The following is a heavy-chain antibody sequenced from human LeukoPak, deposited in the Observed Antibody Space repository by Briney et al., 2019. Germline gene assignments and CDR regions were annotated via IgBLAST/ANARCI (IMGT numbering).Heavy chain of an antibody. CDR2: ISSSGSTV. CDR1: GFTFSDYY. CDR3: AIDGAPMVSYYMDV. D-gene: IGHD4/OR15-4a*01. Sequence: GGSLRLSCAASGFTFSDYYMSWIRQAPGKGLEWVSYISSSGSTVYYADSVKGRFTISRDNAKNSLYLQMNSLRAEDTAVYYCAIDGAPMVSYYMDVWGKGTTVTVSS. J-gene: IGHJ6*03. V-gene: IGHV3-11*01.